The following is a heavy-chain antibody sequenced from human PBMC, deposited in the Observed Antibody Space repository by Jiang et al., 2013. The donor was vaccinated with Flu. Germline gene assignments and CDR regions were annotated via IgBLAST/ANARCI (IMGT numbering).Heavy chain of an antibody. V-gene: IGHV1-69*06. D-gene: IGHD3-22*01. CDR3: ARNPPYDSSGYMEYDY. CDR1: GYTFTTYG. CDR2: IIPIFGTA. J-gene: IGHJ4*02. Sequence: GAEVKKPGASVKVSCKTSGYTFTTYGLSWVRQAPGQGLEWMGGIIPIFGTANYAQKFQGRVTITADKSTSTAYMELSSLRSEDTAVYYCARNPPYDSSGYMEYDYWGQGTLVTVSS.